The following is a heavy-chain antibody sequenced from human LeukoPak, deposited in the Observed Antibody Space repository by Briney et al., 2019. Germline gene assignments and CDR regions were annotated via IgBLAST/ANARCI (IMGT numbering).Heavy chain of an antibody. V-gene: IGHV4-59*08. CDR1: GGSISSYY. CDR3: AXXXXXXXXXGVVILGRGAFDI. D-gene: IGHD3-3*01. CDR2: IYYSGST. Sequence: SETLSLTCTVSGGSISSYYWSWIRQPPGKGLEWIGYIYYSGSTNYNPSLKSRVTISVDTSKNQFSLKLSSVTAADTAVYYCAXXXXXXXXXGVVILGRGAFDIWGQGTMVTVSS. J-gene: IGHJ3*02.